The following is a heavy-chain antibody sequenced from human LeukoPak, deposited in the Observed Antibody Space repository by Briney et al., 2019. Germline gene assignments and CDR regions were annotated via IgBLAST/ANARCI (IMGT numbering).Heavy chain of an antibody. CDR3: AKPVEMATGRSTLGY. Sequence: ASVKVSCKASGYTFTGYYMHWVRQAPGQGLEWMGWINPNSGGTNYAQKFQGRVTMTRDTSTSTAYMELSRLRSDDTAVYYCAKPVEMATGRSTLGYWGQGTLVTVSS. CDR2: INPNSGGT. V-gene: IGHV1-2*02. CDR1: GYTFTGYY. J-gene: IGHJ4*02. D-gene: IGHD5-24*01.